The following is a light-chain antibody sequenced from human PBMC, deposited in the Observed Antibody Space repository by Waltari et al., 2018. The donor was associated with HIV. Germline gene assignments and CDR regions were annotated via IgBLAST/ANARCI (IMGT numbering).Light chain of an antibody. V-gene: IGKV4-1*01. Sequence: DFVLTQSPETLSVSLGERAAIHCKSEESVLSPSNNVNDFAWYQQRPGQPPTLLFFRGSSRSSGVPARFNASGSRTDFTLTIDDLQPDDVALYFCQQYYSSPTFGRGTQLV. CDR3: QQYYSSPT. CDR1: ESVLSPSNNVND. CDR2: RGS. J-gene: IGKJ5*01.